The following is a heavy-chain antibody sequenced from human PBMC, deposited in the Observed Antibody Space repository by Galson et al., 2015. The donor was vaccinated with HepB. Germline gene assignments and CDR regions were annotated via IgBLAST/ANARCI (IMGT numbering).Heavy chain of an antibody. CDR3: AKDNRGVGYSYGSPDS. CDR2: ISGTGSTT. CDR1: GFTFSKYA. D-gene: IGHD5-18*01. Sequence: SLRLSCAASGFTFSKYAMSWVRQAPGKGLEWVSDISGTGSTTYYADSVKGRFTISRDNSKNTLYVQMNRLRAEDTAVYYCAKDNRGVGYSYGSPDSWGQGTLVTVSS. J-gene: IGHJ4*02. V-gene: IGHV3-23*01.